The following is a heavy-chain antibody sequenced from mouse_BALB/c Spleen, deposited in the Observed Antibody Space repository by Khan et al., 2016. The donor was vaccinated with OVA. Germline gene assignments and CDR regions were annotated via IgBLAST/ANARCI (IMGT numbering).Heavy chain of an antibody. CDR2: IIPGSGST. Sequence: QVRLQQSGADLMKPGASVKISCKVAGYTFSSYWIEWIKQRPGHGLEWIGEIIPGSGSTNCNEKFKGKATFTADTSSNTAYMQLSSLTFEDSAFYYGARVNSGNRNYIDYWGQGTTLTVSS. CDR3: ARVNSGNRNYIDY. CDR1: GYTFSSYW. V-gene: IGHV1-9*01. D-gene: IGHD1-1*01. J-gene: IGHJ2*01.